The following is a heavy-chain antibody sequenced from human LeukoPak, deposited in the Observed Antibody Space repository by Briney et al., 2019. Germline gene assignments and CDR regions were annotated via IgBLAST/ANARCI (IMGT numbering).Heavy chain of an antibody. CDR1: GFTFSSYG. J-gene: IGHJ4*02. Sequence: PGGSLRLSCAASGFTFSSYGMHWVRQAPGKGLEWVAVISYDGSNKYYADSVKGRFTISRDNSKNTLYLQMNSLRAEDTAVYYCAKDLTRTLPVVPAATFDYWGQGTLVTVSS. D-gene: IGHD2-2*01. CDR2: ISYDGSNK. CDR3: AKDLTRTLPVVPAATFDY. V-gene: IGHV3-30*18.